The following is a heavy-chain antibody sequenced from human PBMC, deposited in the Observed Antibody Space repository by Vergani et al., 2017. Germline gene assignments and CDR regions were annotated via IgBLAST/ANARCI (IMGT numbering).Heavy chain of an antibody. V-gene: IGHV1-8*01. J-gene: IGHJ4*02. D-gene: IGHD6-6*01. CDR3: ARGLYSRSLVDY. Sequence: QVQLVQTGAEVKKPGASVKVSCKASGYTFTSYDINWVRQATGQGLEWMGWMNTNSGNTGYAQKFQGRVPMTRNTSIRTAYMVLSSLRSEDTAVYYCARGLYSRSLVDYWGQGTLVIVSS. CDR1: GYTFTSYD. CDR2: MNTNSGNT.